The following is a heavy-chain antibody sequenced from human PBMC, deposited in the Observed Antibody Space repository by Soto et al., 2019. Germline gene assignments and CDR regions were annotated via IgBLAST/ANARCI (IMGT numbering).Heavy chain of an antibody. CDR3: ALATMAHTDYYYYGMDV. CDR1: EFTVSSNY. J-gene: IGHJ6*02. D-gene: IGHD3-10*01. Sequence: GGSLRLSCAASEFTVSSNYITWVRQAPGKGLDWVSIIYSGGTTYYADSVRGRFTISRDNSKNTLYLQMNSLRAEDAAVDYCALATMAHTDYYYYGMDVWGQGTTVTVSS. V-gene: IGHV3-53*01. CDR2: IYSGGTT.